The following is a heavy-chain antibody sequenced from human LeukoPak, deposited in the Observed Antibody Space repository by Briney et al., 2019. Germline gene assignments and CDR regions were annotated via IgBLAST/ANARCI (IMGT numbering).Heavy chain of an antibody. CDR2: ISGSGGST. Sequence: GGSLRLSCAASGFTFSTSGMHWVRQAPGKGLEWVSAISGSGGSTYYADSVKGRFTISRDNSKNTLYLQMNSLRAEDTAVYYCAKPYSSGWYNYYYYGMDVWGQGTTVTVSS. J-gene: IGHJ6*02. V-gene: IGHV3-23*01. CDR1: GFTFSTSG. D-gene: IGHD6-19*01. CDR3: AKPYSSGWYNYYYYGMDV.